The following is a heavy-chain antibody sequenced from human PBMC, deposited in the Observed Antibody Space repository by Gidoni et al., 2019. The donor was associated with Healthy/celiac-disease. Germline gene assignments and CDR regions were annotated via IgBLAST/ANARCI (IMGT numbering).Heavy chain of an antibody. CDR1: GYTLTQLS. CDR3: ATLGYCSGGSCYFSWFDP. V-gene: IGHV1-24*01. CDR2: FDPEDGET. D-gene: IGHD2-15*01. J-gene: IGHJ5*02. Sequence: QVQLVQSGAAVKKPGASVKVSCKVSGYTLTQLSMHWVRQAPGKGLEWMGGFDPEDGETIYAQKFQGRVTMTEDTSTDTAYMELSSLRSEDTAVYYCATLGYCSGGSCYFSWFDPWGQGTLVTVSS.